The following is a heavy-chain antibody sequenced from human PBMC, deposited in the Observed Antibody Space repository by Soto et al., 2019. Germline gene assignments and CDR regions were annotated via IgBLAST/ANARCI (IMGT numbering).Heavy chain of an antibody. CDR2: ISNDGTST. CDR3: ARDWYYYDSSDHFSADAFDI. CDR1: GFTSSSYW. J-gene: IGHJ3*02. Sequence: EVQLVESGGGLVQPGGSLRLSCAASGFTSSSYWMHWVRQAPGKGLVWVSRISNDGTSTNYADSVKGRFTISRDNAKNTVYLEMNRLRAEDTAVYYCARDWYYYDSSDHFSADAFDIWGQGTTVTVSS. D-gene: IGHD3-22*01. V-gene: IGHV3-74*01.